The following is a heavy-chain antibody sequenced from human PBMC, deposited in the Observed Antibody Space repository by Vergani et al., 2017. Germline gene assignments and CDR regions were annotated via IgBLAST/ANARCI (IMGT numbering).Heavy chain of an antibody. Sequence: QVQLQESGPGLVKPSETLSLTCIVPGGSISPYYWSWIRQPAGKGLEWIGRIYTSESTNYNPSLKSRVTMSVDTSKNQFSLKLSSVTAADTAVYYCARLRDFWSGYYTGSDAFDIWGQGTMVTVSS. CDR1: GGSISPYY. V-gene: IGHV4-4*07. CDR3: ARLRDFWSGYYTGSDAFDI. CDR2: IYTSEST. J-gene: IGHJ3*02. D-gene: IGHD3-3*01.